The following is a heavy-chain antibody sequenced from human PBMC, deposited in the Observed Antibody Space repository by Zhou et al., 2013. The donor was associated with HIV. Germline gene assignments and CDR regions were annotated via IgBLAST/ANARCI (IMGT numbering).Heavy chain of an antibody. J-gene: IGHJ3*02. V-gene: IGHV4-38-2*01. CDR2: LYHSGST. CDR3: ARRKPLVDAFDI. CDR1: GNSVRSAYY. D-gene: IGHD2-15*01. Sequence: QVQLRESGPGLVKPSETLSLSCAVSGNSVRSAYYWAWIRQPPGKGLEWIGSLYHSGSTYYNPSLWSRVTMSVDTSKNEFSLKLSSVTAADTAVYFCARRKPLVDAFDIWGQGTLVTGLF.